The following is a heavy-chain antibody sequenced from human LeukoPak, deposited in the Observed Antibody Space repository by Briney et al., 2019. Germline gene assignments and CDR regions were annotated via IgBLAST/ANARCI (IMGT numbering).Heavy chain of an antibody. CDR2: ISYGGTT. CDR1: GGSIRSSSYF. V-gene: IGHV4-39*01. CDR3: XXRXNKXXSTSXFIDY. D-gene: IGHD2-2*01. Sequence: SETLSLTCTVSGGSIRSSSYFLAWIRQPPGKGLEWIGSISYGGTTYYNASLESRLTISVDRSKNQLSLSLRSVIATCTAVYXXXXRXNKXXSTSXFIDYWXQGTLVSVSS. J-gene: IGHJ4*02.